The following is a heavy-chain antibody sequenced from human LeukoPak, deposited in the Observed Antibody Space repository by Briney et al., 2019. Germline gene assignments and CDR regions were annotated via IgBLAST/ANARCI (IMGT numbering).Heavy chain of an antibody. CDR1: GGTLSSYV. V-gene: IGHV1-69*01. D-gene: IGHD2-8*01. CDR2: IIPISGIA. Sequence: SVKVSCKASGGTLSSYVISWVRQAPGQGLEWMRGIIPISGIARYSQKFQGRVTMTADEPTSTAYMELSGLSFEDTAVYFCVRDCTDGVCYTFSRGWFDPWGQGTLVTVSS. J-gene: IGHJ5*02. CDR3: VRDCTDGVCYTFSRGWFDP.